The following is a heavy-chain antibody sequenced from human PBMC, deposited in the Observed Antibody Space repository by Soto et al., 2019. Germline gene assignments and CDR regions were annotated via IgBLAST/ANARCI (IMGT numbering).Heavy chain of an antibody. Sequence: PGGSLRLSCAASGFSFSGHTMDWVRQAPGKGLEWVALISHDGNIKYADSVKGRFTISGDNSRNTLYLQMTDLRAEDTALYHCARLTLLPGFRGWQYYGLDAWGQGTTVTVSS. D-gene: IGHD3-16*01. J-gene: IGHJ6*02. CDR3: ARLTLLPGFRGWQYYGLDA. CDR1: GFSFSGHT. V-gene: IGHV3-30-3*01. CDR2: ISHDGNIK.